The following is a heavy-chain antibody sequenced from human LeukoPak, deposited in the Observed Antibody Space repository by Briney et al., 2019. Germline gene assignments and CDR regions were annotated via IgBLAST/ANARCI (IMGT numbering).Heavy chain of an antibody. CDR3: AREITARYSYPLLSDY. D-gene: IGHD5-18*01. CDR2: SYSSGST. J-gene: IGHJ4*02. V-gene: IGHV4-39*02. Sequence: KASETLSLACTVSGGSVNSSGYYWGWIRQPPGKGLEWIGSSYSSGSTYYNTSLESRVTISVDTSKNQFSLKLSSVTAADTAVYYCAREITARYSYPLLSDYWGQGTLVTVSS. CDR1: GGSVNSSGYY.